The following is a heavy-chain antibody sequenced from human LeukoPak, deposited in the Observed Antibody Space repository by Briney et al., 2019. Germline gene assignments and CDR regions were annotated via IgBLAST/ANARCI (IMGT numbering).Heavy chain of an antibody. CDR1: GFTFSSYS. Sequence: GGSLRLSCAASGFTFSSYSMNWVRQAPGKGLEWVSSISSSSSYIYYADSVKGRFTISRDNSKNTLYLQMTNLRAADTAVYYCAKDLSRAVAADWFDPWDQGSLVTVSS. V-gene: IGHV3-21*04. CDR2: ISSSSSYI. J-gene: IGHJ5*02. D-gene: IGHD6-19*01. CDR3: AKDLSRAVAADWFDP.